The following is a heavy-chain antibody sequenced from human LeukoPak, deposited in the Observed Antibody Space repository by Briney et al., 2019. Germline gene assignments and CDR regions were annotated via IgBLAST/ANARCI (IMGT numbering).Heavy chain of an antibody. V-gene: IGHV1-2*02. D-gene: IGHD3-10*01. CDR1: GYTFTSYG. CDR3: ARGGEWIRPLWTNYYYYYMAV. Sequence: ASVRVSCKASGYTFTSYGLTWVRQAPGQGLEWMGWISPNSGGTNYAQKFQGRVTMTSDTSISTAYMELTRLISDDTAVYYCARGGEWIRPLWTNYYYYYMAVWGAGTTVTVSS. J-gene: IGHJ6*03. CDR2: ISPNSGGT.